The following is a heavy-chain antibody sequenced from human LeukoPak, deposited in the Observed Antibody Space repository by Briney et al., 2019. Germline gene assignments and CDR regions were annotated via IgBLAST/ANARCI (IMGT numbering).Heavy chain of an antibody. V-gene: IGHV4-61*01. CDR3: ARAAAIQLWFDY. J-gene: IGHJ4*02. CDR2: IYYSGST. D-gene: IGHD5-18*01. Sequence: PSETLSLTCTVSGGSVSSGSYYWSWIRQPPGKGLEWIGYIYYSGSTNYNPSLKSRVTISVDTSKNQFSPKLSSVTAADTAVYYCARAAAIQLWFDYWGQGTLVTVSS. CDR1: GGSVSSGSYY.